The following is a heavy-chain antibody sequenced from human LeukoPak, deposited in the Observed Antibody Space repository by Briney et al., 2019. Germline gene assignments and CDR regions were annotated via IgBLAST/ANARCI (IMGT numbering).Heavy chain of an antibody. V-gene: IGHV3-7*01. D-gene: IGHD3-10*01. CDR2: IKQDGSEK. Sequence: GGSLRLSCAASGFTFSSYWMSWVRQAPGKGLEWVANIKQDGSEKYYVDSVKGRFTISRDNAKNSLYLQMNSLRAEDTAVYYCARAGFTFSDYFGSFFDYWGQGTLVAVSS. CDR3: ARAGFTFSDYFGSFFDY. CDR1: GFTFSSYW. J-gene: IGHJ4*02.